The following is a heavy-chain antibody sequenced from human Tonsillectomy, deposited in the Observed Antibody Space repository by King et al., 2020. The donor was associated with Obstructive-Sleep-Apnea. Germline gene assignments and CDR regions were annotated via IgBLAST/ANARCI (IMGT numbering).Heavy chain of an antibody. CDR3: ARGPPPYDILTGYSALDY. J-gene: IGHJ4*02. CDR1: GYSISSGYY. CDR2: IYHSGST. D-gene: IGHD3-9*01. Sequence: VQLQESGPGLVKPSETLSLTCTVSGYSISSGYYWGWIRQPPGKGLEWIGSIYHSGSTYYNPSLKSRVTISVDTSKNQFSLKLSSVTAAATAVYYCARGPPPYDILTGYSALDYWGQGTLVTVSS. V-gene: IGHV4-38-2*02.